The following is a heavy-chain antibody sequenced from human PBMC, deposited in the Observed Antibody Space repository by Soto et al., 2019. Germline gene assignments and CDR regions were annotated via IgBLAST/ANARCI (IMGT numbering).Heavy chain of an antibody. CDR2: IHSSSTT. CDR1: GGSISGYY. D-gene: IGHD3-10*01. Sequence: QVQLQESGPGLVKPSETLSLTCTVSGGSISGYYWSWIRQSPGKGLEWIAYIHSSSTTNYNPSLQSRVTIAVDTSKNQFTLRLRSVSATDSAVYYCAKHGSYGSGRFDYWGQGTLVTVSS. J-gene: IGHJ4*02. V-gene: IGHV4-59*08. CDR3: AKHGSYGSGRFDY.